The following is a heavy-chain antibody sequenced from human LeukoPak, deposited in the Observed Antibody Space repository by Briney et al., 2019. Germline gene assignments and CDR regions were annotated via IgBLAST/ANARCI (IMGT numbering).Heavy chain of an antibody. V-gene: IGHV1-18*01. D-gene: IGHD3-9*01. Sequence: GASVKVSCKASGYTFTSYGISWVRQAPGQGLEWMGWISAYNGNTNYAQKLQGRVTMTTDTSTRTAYMELRSLRSDDTAVYYCARGDDILTGYFRGFDYRGQGTLVTVSS. CDR3: ARGDDILTGYFRGFDY. CDR2: ISAYNGNT. CDR1: GYTFTSYG. J-gene: IGHJ4*02.